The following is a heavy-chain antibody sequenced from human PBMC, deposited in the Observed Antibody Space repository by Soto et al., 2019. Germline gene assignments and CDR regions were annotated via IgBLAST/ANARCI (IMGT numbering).Heavy chain of an antibody. Sequence: GSLRLSCAASGFTVSSNYMSWVRQAPGKGLEWVSVIYAGGSTYYADSVKGRFTISRDKSKNMLYLQMNSLRAEDTAVYYCARTREYCSGGSCYFGYWGQGTLVTVSS. CDR1: GFTVSSNY. V-gene: IGHV3-53*01. J-gene: IGHJ4*02. D-gene: IGHD2-15*01. CDR3: ARTREYCSGGSCYFGY. CDR2: IYAGGST.